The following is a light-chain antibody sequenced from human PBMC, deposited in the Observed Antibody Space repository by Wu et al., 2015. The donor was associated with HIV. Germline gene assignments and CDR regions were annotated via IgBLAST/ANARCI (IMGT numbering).Light chain of an antibody. J-gene: IGKJ1*01. V-gene: IGKV3-15*01. CDR2: GAT. CDR1: QSLRTN. CDR3: QQYNNGPPVT. Sequence: EIEMTQSPATLSVSPGERATLSCRASQSLRTNLAWYQQRPGQAPRLLIYGATTRATGIPARFSGSGSGTEFTLTISNLQSEDFAIYYCQQYNNGPPVTFGPG.